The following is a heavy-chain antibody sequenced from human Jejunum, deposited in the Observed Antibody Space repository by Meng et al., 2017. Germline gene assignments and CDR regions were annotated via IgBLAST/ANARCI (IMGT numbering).Heavy chain of an antibody. CDR1: GFTFNSYA. CDR2: ISGTGGTA. J-gene: IGHJ5*02. V-gene: IGHV3-23*01. CDR3: AKDAHYYDFWNGYYNEYWFDP. Sequence: GESLKISCAASGFTFNSYAMSWVRQAPGKGLEWVSGISGTGGTAYYADSVKGRFTISRDNSKNTLYLQMNSLIAEHSAVYYCAKDAHYYDFWNGYYNEYWFDPWGQGALVTVSS. D-gene: IGHD3-3*01.